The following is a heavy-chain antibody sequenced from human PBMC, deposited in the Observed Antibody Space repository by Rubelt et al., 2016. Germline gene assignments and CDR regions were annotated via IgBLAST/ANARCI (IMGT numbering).Heavy chain of an antibody. J-gene: IGHJ4*02. V-gene: IGHV1-2*02. CDR3: ASGHTDH. D-gene: IGHD3/OR15-3a*01. Sequence: QLVQSGAEVKKPGASVKVSCKASGYTFTGYLLHWVRQAPGQGLEWMGWINPNSGGTNYAQKVQGRVTMTRDTSITTAYMHLSDLKSNDTAVYYCASGHTDHWGQGTLVLVSS. CDR1: GYTFTGYL. CDR2: INPNSGGT.